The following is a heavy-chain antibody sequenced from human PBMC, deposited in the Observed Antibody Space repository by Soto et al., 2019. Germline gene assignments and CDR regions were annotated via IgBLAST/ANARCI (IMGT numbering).Heavy chain of an antibody. CDR1: GFIFDYYN. J-gene: IGHJ3*02. Sequence: EVQLVESGGGLVQPGGCLRLSCAASGFIFDYYNMNWVRQAPGKGLEWVSHISASGSTIYYADSVKGRFTISRDKVKSSLYLQMYSPGAEGTAVYYCAREEYDFLSGRRVGNLDMWGQRTMVTLSS. V-gene: IGHV3-48*01. D-gene: IGHD3-3*01. CDR2: ISASGSTI. CDR3: AREEYDFLSGRRVGNLDM.